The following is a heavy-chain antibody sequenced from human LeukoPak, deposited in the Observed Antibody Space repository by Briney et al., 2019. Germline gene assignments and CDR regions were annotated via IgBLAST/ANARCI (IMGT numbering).Heavy chain of an antibody. CDR3: ARHISPWKFPDAFDI. Sequence: GGSLRLSCAASGFTFSSYAMHWVRQAPGKGLEYVSAISSNGGSTYYANSVKGRFTISRDNSKNTLYLQMNSLRAEDTAVYSCARHISPWKFPDAFDIWGQGTMVTVSS. V-gene: IGHV3-64*01. D-gene: IGHD1-1*01. CDR1: GFTFSSYA. J-gene: IGHJ3*02. CDR2: ISSNGGST.